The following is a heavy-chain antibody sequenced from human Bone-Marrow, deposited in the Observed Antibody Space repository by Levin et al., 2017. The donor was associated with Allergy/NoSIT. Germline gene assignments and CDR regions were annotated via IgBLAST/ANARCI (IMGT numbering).Heavy chain of an antibody. D-gene: IGHD2-8*02. Sequence: SETLSLTCAVYGVSFSHYYWSWIRQPPGKGLEWIGEINHGGSTDYNPSLKSRVTMSVDTSKNHVSLKLSSVTAADTAVYYCARGRAIYPDGTGQYWDGLDLWGQGTTVTVSS. CDR3: ARGRAIYPDGTGQYWDGLDL. CDR2: INHGGST. CDR1: GVSFSHYY. J-gene: IGHJ6*02. V-gene: IGHV4-34*01.